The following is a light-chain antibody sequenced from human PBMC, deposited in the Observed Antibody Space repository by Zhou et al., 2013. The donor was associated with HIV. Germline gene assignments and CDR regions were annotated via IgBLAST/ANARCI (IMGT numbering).Light chain of an antibody. Sequence: EIVLTQSPGTLSLSPGERATLSCRASQSVRNNYLGWGQQKPGQAPRLLIYDASRRATGIPDRFSGSGSGTDFTLTISRLEPEDFAVYYCQQYDTSPTTFGQGHD. CDR2: DAS. CDR1: QSVRNNY. CDR3: QQYDTSPTT. J-gene: IGKJ5*01. V-gene: IGKV3-20*01.